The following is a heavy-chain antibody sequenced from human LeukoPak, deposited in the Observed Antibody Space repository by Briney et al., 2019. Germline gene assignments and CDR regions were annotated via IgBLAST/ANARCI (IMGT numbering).Heavy chain of an antibody. CDR1: GFTFNSYS. J-gene: IGHJ4*02. CDR2: ISSTSNDI. V-gene: IGHV3-21*01. Sequence: SGGSLRLSCAASGFTFNSYSMNWVRQAPGKGLEWVSSISSTSNDIYYADSVKGRFTVSRDNAKNSLYLQMNSLRAEDTAVYYCARVGTQWLVPGQGNFDYWGQGTLVTVSS. CDR3: ARVGTQWLVPGQGNFDY. D-gene: IGHD6-19*01.